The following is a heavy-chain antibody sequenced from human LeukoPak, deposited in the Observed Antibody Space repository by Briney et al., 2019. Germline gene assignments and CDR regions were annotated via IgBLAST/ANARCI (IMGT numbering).Heavy chain of an antibody. CDR1: GYTFTSYG. CDR3: ARRTPPAYCSGGSCYSAAWFDP. V-gene: IGHV1-18*01. CDR2: ISAYNGNT. Sequence: ASVKVSCKASGYTFTSYGISWVRQAPGQGLEWMGWISAYNGNTNYAQKLQGRVTMTRDTSTSTVYMELSSLRSEDTAVYYCARRTPPAYCSGGSCYSAAWFDPWGQGTLVTVSS. J-gene: IGHJ5*02. D-gene: IGHD2-15*01.